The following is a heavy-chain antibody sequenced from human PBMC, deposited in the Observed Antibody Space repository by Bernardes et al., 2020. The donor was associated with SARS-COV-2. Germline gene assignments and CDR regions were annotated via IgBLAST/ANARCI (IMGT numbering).Heavy chain of an antibody. J-gene: IGHJ4*02. CDR2: IHYSGST. CDR3: ARAGTEAVAEYYFDY. CDR1: GGSISSYY. Sequence: SEPLSLTCTVSGGSISSYYWSWLRQPPGKGLEWIGYIHYSGSTNYNPSLKSRVTISVDTPKNQFSLKLSSVTAADTAVYYCARAGTEAVAEYYFDYWGQGTLVTVSS. V-gene: IGHV4-59*01. D-gene: IGHD6-19*01.